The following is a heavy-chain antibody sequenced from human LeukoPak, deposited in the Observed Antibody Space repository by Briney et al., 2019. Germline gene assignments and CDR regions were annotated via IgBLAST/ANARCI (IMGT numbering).Heavy chain of an antibody. CDR2: INHSGST. V-gene: IGHV4-34*01. J-gene: IGHJ4*02. CDR1: GGSFSGYY. Sequence: PSETLSLTCAVYGGSFSGYYWSWIRQPPGKGLEWIGEINHSGSTNYNPYLKSRVTISVDTSKNQFSLKLSSVTAADTAVYYCARGPWYYGSGSYLSLRYFDYWGQGTLVTVSS. D-gene: IGHD3-10*01. CDR3: ARGPWYYGSGSYLSLRYFDY.